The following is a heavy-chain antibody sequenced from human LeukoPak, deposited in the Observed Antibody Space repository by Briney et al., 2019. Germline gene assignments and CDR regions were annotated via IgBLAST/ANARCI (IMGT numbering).Heavy chain of an antibody. CDR2: IHYSGST. D-gene: IGHD5-18*01. J-gene: IGHJ4*02. CDR1: GGSISSYY. V-gene: IGHV4-59*01. Sequence: SETLSLTCTVSGGSISSYYWSWIRQPPGKGLEWIGYIHYSGSTNYNPSLKSRVTISVDTSKNQFSLKLSSVTAADTAVYYCARSARGYSYGHIDYWGQGTLVTVSS. CDR3: ARSARGYSYGHIDY.